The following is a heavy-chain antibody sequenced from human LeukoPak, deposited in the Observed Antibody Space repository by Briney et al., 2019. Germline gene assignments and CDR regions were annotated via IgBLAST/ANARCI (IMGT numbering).Heavy chain of an antibody. CDR3: ARVLLAAGTRYYYYHYYMDV. V-gene: IGHV1-8*01. J-gene: IGHJ6*03. D-gene: IGHD6-13*01. CDR1: GYTFTSYD. CDR2: MTRNSGNT. Sequence: ASVKVSCKASGYTFTSYDINWVRQATGQGLEWMGWMTRNSGNTGYAQEVQGRVTMTRNNSISTAYLELSSLRSEDTAVYYCARVLLAAGTRYYYYHYYMDVWGKGTTVTISS.